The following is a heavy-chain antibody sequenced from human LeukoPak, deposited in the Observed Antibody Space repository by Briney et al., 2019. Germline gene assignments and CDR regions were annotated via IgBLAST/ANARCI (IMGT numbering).Heavy chain of an antibody. CDR1: GYTFTAYY. D-gene: IGHD3-22*01. J-gene: IGHJ4*02. V-gene: IGHV1-2*02. Sequence: ASVKVSCKTSGYTFTAYYMHWVRQAPAQGLEWMGWINPNSGGTNYAQKFQGRVTMTRDTSISTAYMELSRLRSDDTAVFYCARDYYDSSGYGSFDYWGQGTLVTVSS. CDR3: ARDYYDSSGYGSFDY. CDR2: INPNSGGT.